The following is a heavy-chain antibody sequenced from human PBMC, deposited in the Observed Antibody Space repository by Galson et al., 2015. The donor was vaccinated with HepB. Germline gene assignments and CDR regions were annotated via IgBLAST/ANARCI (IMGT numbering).Heavy chain of an antibody. Sequence: CAISGDSVSGNSATWNWIRQSPSRGLEGLGWTYYRSKWYNDYAVSVKSRITINPDTSKNQFSLQLNSVTPEDTAVYYCASGVIDYYDCSGYYFRTEYFQHWGQGTLVTVSS. CDR2: TYYRSKWYN. J-gene: IGHJ1*01. CDR1: GDSVSGNSAT. D-gene: IGHD3-22*01. V-gene: IGHV6-1*01. CDR3: ASGVIDYYDCSGYYFRTEYFQH.